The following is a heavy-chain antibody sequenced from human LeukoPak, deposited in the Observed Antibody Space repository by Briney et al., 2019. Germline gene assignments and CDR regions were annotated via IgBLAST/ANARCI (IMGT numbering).Heavy chain of an antibody. CDR2: IYSAGST. CDR1: GFTVSSNY. J-gene: IGHJ5*02. Sequence: GGSLRLSCVASGFTVSSNYMSWVRQAPGKGLEWVSVIYSAGSTYYADSVKGRFTISRDNAKNTLYLQMNSLRAEDTAVYYCAREQGGVAAAGNWFDPWGQGTLVTVSS. D-gene: IGHD6-13*01. CDR3: AREQGGVAAAGNWFDP. V-gene: IGHV3-53*01.